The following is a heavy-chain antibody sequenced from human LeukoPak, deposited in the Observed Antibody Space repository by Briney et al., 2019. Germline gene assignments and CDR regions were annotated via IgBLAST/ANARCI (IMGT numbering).Heavy chain of an antibody. CDR3: ARVDGYSSGLTSHTHNWFDP. Sequence: ASVKLSCKASGCTFSSYAMSWVRQAPGQGLEWMGGIIPIFGTANYAQKLKGRVTITADKSTSTVYMELSSLRSEDTAVYYCARVDGYSSGLTSHTHNWFDPWGQGTLVTVSS. CDR2: IIPIFGTA. J-gene: IGHJ5*02. V-gene: IGHV1-69*06. CDR1: GCTFSSYA. D-gene: IGHD6-19*01.